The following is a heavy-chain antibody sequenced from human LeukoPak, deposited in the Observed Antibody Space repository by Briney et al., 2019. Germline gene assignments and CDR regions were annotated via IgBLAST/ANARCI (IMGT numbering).Heavy chain of an antibody. D-gene: IGHD4-17*01. CDR2: ISSSSSYI. CDR1: GFTFSSYS. CDR3: ARVDLAYGDSLGYYYYMDV. Sequence: GGSLRLSCAASGFTFSSYSMNWVRQAPGKGLEWVSSISSSSSYIYYADSVKGRFTISRDNAKNSLYLQMNSLRAEDTAVYYSARVDLAYGDSLGYYYYMDVWGKGTTVTVSS. J-gene: IGHJ6*03. V-gene: IGHV3-21*01.